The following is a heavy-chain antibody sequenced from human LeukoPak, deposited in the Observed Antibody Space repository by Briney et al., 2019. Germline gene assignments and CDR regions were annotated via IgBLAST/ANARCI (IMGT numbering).Heavy chain of an antibody. CDR2: ISYDGSNK. D-gene: IGHD5-12*01. Sequence: GRSLRLSCAASGFTFSNYAMHWVRQAPGKGLEWVAVISYDGSNKYYADSVKGRFTISRDNSKNTLYLQMNSLRAEDTAVYYCARGGHGQNFDYWGQGTLVTVSS. CDR3: ARGGHGQNFDY. V-gene: IGHV3-30-3*01. J-gene: IGHJ4*02. CDR1: GFTFSNYA.